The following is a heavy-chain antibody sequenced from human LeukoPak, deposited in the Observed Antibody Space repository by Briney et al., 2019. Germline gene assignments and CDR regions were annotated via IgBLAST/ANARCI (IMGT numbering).Heavy chain of an antibody. CDR3: ARHNGDYAAFDI. V-gene: IGHV4-59*08. CDR2: IYYTGST. D-gene: IGHD4-17*01. CDR1: GGSISSYF. J-gene: IGHJ3*02. Sequence: SETLSLTCSVSGGSISSYFWSWIRQPPGKGLEWLGYIYYTGSTYCNPSLKSRVTVPKDASKTQFSLKLSSVTAADTAVYYCARHNGDYAAFDIWGQGTVVIVSS.